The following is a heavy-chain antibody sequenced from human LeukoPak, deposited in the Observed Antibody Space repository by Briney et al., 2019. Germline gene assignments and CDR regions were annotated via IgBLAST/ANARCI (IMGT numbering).Heavy chain of an antibody. Sequence: PGGSLRLSCAATGFTFSHYSMNWVRQAPGRGLEWLSYIGSRDSTIYYADSVRGRFTISRDNAQNSLYLQMNSLRAEDTAVYYCAKSVRWLAFYYFDYWGQGTLVTVSS. J-gene: IGHJ4*02. CDR1: GFTFSHYS. D-gene: IGHD6-19*01. CDR3: AKSVRWLAFYYFDY. V-gene: IGHV3-48*01. CDR2: IGSRDSTI.